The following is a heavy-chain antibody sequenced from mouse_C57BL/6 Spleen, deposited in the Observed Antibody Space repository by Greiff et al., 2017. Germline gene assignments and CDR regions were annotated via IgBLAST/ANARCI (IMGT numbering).Heavy chain of an antibody. Sequence: IQLQQSGAELVRPGTSVKMSCKASGYTFTNYWIGWAKQRPGHGLEWIGDIYPGGGYTNYNEKFKGEATLTADKSSSTAYMQFSSLTSEDSAIYYCARRALTKYFDNWGQGTTLTVSS. CDR1: GYTFTNYW. CDR3: ARRALTKYFDN. V-gene: IGHV1-63*01. J-gene: IGHJ2*01. D-gene: IGHD2-12*01. CDR2: IYPGGGYT.